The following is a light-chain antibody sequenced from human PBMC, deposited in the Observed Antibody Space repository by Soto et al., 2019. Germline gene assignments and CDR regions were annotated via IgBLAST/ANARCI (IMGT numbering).Light chain of an antibody. J-gene: IGKJ1*01. CDR2: GAS. CDR3: QQYNNWPPWT. V-gene: IGKV3-15*01. CDR1: QSVSSN. Sequence: EIVMTQSPATLSVSRGERATLSCRASQSVSSNLAWYQQKPGQAPRLLIYGASTRATGIPARFSGSGSGTEFTLTISSLQSEDFAVYYCQQYNNWPPWTFGQGTKVEIE.